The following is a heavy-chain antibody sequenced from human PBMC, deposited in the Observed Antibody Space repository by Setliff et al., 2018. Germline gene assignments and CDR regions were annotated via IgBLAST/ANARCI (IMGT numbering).Heavy chain of an antibody. J-gene: IGHJ6*02. CDR2: IIPIFGTA. D-gene: IGHD6-19*01. Sequence: SVKVSCKASGGTFSSYAISWVRQAPGQGLEWMGGIIPIFGTANYAQKFQGRVTITTDESTSTAYMELSSLRSEDTAVYYCAKAWGSAVAGTPPYYYYGMDVWGQGTTVTVSS. CDR3: AKAWGSAVAGTPPYYYYGMDV. CDR1: GGTFSSYA. V-gene: IGHV1-69*05.